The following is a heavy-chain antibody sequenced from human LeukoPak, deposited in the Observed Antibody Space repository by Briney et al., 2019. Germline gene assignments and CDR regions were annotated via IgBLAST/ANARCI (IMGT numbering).Heavy chain of an antibody. J-gene: IGHJ6*03. CDR2: IKGNGGIT. D-gene: IGHD2-2*01. CDR3: AREWDTTTVTPADIPLGYYYYMDV. CDR1: GFTFAEYG. Sequence: PRGSLRLSCAASGFTFAEYGMSWVRQAPRKGLEWVSGIKGNGGITDYADSVKGRFTISRDNAKHTLYLQMNSLRAEDTAVYYCAREWDTTTVTPADIPLGYYYYMDVWGKGTTVTVSS. V-gene: IGHV3-20*04.